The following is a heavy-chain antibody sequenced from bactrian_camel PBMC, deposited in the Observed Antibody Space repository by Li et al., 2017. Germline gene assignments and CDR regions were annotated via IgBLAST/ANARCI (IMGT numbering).Heavy chain of an antibody. CDR3: AVYTPAFRGPGNYVCASGFQPGRKKD. D-gene: IGHD1*01. CDR1: GDTIGRYC. V-gene: IGHV3S55*01. Sequence: HVQLVESGGGSVQVGGSLTLSCVASGDTIGRYCMGWFRQAPGQEREAIAGIDSDGYTVYAESVKGRFTISQDATKDTVHLQMTRLRPEDTAMYYCAVYTPAFRGPGNYVCASGFQPGRKKDWGQGTQVTVS. J-gene: IGHJ4*01. CDR2: IDSDGYT.